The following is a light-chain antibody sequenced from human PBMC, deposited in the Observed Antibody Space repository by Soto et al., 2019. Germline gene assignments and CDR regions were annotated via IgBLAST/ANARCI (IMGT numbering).Light chain of an antibody. CDR3: QQRSTLT. CDR1: QSVSSY. V-gene: IGKV3-11*01. CDR2: DAS. J-gene: IGKJ5*01. Sequence: EIVLTQSPATLSLSPGERATLSCRASQSVSSYLAWYQQKPGQAPRLLIYDASNRATGIPARFSGSGSGTDFTLTISSLEPEDFAVYYCQQRSTLTFGQGTRWRLN.